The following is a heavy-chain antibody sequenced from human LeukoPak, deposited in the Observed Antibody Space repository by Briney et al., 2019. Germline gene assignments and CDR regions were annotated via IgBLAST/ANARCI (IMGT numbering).Heavy chain of an antibody. J-gene: IGHJ6*03. CDR1: GYSISSDYY. CDR3: ARGRGEGTYYYGSGSYYRLIYYYMDV. Sequence: SETLSLTCTVSGYSISSDYYWGWIRQPPGKGLEWIGSIYHSGSTYYNPSLKSRLTISVDTSKNQFSLKLSSVTAADTAVYYCARGRGEGTYYYGSGSYYRLIYYYMDVWGKGTTVTVPS. D-gene: IGHD3-10*01. CDR2: IYHSGST. V-gene: IGHV4-38-2*02.